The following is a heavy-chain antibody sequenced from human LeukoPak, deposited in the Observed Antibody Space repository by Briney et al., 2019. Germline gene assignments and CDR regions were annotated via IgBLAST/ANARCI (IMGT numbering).Heavy chain of an antibody. CDR1: GFTFSSYA. CDR2: ISSNGGST. V-gene: IGHV3-64D*06. D-gene: IGHD3-10*02. J-gene: IGHJ6*04. Sequence: PGGSLRLSCSASGFTFSSYAMHWVRQAPGKGLEYVSAISSNGGSTYYADSVKGRFTISRDNSKNTLYLQMSSLRAEDTAVYYCVKDQSTPLFGVAPRYYYYGMDVWGKGTTVTVSS. CDR3: VKDQSTPLFGVAPRYYYYGMDV.